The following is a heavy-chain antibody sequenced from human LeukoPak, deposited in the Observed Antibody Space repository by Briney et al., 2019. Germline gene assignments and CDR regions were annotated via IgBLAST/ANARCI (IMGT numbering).Heavy chain of an antibody. CDR3: ARVHYYDSSGPSGYFDY. CDR2: ISAYNGNT. J-gene: IGHJ4*02. Sequence: ASVKVSCKASGYTFTSYGISWVRQAPGQGLEWMGWISAYNGNTNYAQKLQGGVTMTTDTSTSTAYMELRSLRSDDTAVYYCARVHYYDSSGPSGYFDYWGQGTLVTVSS. D-gene: IGHD3-22*01. V-gene: IGHV1-18*01. CDR1: GYTFTSYG.